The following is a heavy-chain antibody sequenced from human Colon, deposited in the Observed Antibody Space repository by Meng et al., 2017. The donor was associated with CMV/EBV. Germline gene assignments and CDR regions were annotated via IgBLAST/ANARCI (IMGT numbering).Heavy chain of an antibody. Sequence: GESLKISCKGSGYIFTTYWIGWVRQMPGKGLEWMGMIYPGDFDTRYSPSFQGQVTISADRSITTAYLQWSSLKASDTAIYYCARRVDGRWNWLDPWGQGTLVTVSS. V-gene: IGHV5-51*01. CDR3: ARRVDGRWNWLDP. CDR1: GYIFTTYW. D-gene: IGHD4-23*01. J-gene: IGHJ5*02. CDR2: IYPGDFDT.